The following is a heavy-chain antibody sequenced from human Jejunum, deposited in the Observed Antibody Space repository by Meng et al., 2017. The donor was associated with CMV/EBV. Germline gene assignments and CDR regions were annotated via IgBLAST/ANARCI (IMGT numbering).Heavy chain of an antibody. CDR3: ARDSHSNIRASD. V-gene: IGHV3-53*01. CDR1: GFPVGTHY. Sequence: CSASGFPVGTHYMNWVRQAPGKGLEWVSIIFSDGTTYYADSVKGRFTISRDTSKNTVYLQMNSLRPEDTAVYHCARDSHSNIRASDWGPGTLVTVSS. D-gene: IGHD1/OR15-1a*01. CDR2: IFSDGTT. J-gene: IGHJ4*02.